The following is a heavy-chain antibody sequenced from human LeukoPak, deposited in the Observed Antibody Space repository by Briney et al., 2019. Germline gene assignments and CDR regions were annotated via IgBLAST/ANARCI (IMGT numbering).Heavy chain of an antibody. CDR3: ARGRGGDY. J-gene: IGHJ4*02. Sequence: GGSLRLSCVASGFTFSNSAMSWVRQAPGKRLEWVSGIGTSDTSTYYADSVKGRFTVSRDNSKNTLYLQMNSLRAEDTAAYYCARGRGGDYWGQGNLVTVSS. V-gene: IGHV3-23*01. D-gene: IGHD3-16*01. CDR1: GFTFSNSA. CDR2: IGTSDTST.